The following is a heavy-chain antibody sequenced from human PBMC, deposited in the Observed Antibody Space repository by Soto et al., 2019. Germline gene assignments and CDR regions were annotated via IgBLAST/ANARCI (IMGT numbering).Heavy chain of an antibody. Sequence: SETLSLTCTVSGGSVSSGSYYWSWIRQPPGKGLEWIGYIHYSGSTNYNPSLKSRVTISVDTSKNQFSLKLSSVTAADTAVYYCARDYCSGGSCYSVYWGQGTLVTVSS. CDR3: ARDYCSGGSCYSVY. CDR2: IHYSGST. D-gene: IGHD2-15*01. CDR1: GGSVSSGSYY. J-gene: IGHJ4*02. V-gene: IGHV4-61*01.